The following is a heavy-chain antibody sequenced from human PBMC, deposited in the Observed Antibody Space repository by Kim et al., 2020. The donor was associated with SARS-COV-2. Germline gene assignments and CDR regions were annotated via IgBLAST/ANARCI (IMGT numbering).Heavy chain of an antibody. Sequence: GGSLRLSCVAFGFSFSTYGMSWVCQDPGTGTGWVLRIGEDGGSTIYADSVTGRFTISRYNGKKVVSLQMNSLMSEDTAIYYCVRDYGPGHQGFEWGQGTLVTLST. CDR3: VRDYGPGHQGFE. CDR1: GFSFSTYG. J-gene: IGHJ4*01. V-gene: IGHV3-74*01. CDR2: IGEDGGST. D-gene: IGHD2-2*01.